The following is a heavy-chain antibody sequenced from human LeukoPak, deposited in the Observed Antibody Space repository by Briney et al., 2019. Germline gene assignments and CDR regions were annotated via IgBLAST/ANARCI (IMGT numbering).Heavy chain of an antibody. D-gene: IGHD3-9*01. J-gene: IGHJ4*02. V-gene: IGHV3-23*01. CDR2: ISGSGGST. CDR3: AKGYYDILTGYYLDD. Sequence: GGSLRLSCAASGFTFSSYAMSWVRQAPGKGLEWVSAISGSGGSTYYADSVKGRFPISRDNSKNTLYLQMNSLRAEDTAVYYCAKGYYDILTGYYLDDWGQGTLVTVSS. CDR1: GFTFSSYA.